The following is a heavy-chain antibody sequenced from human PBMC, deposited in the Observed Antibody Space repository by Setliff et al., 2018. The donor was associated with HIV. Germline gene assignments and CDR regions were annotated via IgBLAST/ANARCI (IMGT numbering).Heavy chain of an antibody. Sequence: ASETLSLTCAVSGGSISSTNWWSWVRQPPGKGLEWIGEIYHTGSTNYNPSLKSRVTISVDKSKNQFSLKLSSMTAADTAVYYCARDVGLCGVDCWPYFYFDLWGRGNLVTVSS. V-gene: IGHV4-4*02. CDR1: GGSISSTNW. CDR3: ARDVGLCGVDCWPYFYFDL. CDR2: IYHTGST. D-gene: IGHD2-21*02. J-gene: IGHJ2*01.